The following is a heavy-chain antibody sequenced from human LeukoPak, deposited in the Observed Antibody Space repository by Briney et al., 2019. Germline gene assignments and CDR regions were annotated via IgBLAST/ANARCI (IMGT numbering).Heavy chain of an antibody. D-gene: IGHD4-23*01. CDR2: ISGSGGST. CDR1: GFNFNSNA. CDR3: AKDDFADYGGLDY. Sequence: GGSLRLSCAASGFNFNSNAMSWVRQAPGKGLEWVSAISGSGGSTYSADSVKGRFTISRDNSKNTLYLQMNSLRAEDTAVYYCAKDDFADYGGLDYWGPGTLVTVSS. J-gene: IGHJ4*02. V-gene: IGHV3-23*01.